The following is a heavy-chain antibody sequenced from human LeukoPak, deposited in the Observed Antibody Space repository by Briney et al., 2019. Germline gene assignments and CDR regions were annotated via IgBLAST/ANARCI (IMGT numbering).Heavy chain of an antibody. J-gene: IGHJ4*02. D-gene: IGHD3-16*02. Sequence: PSQTLSLTCTVSGGSISSGGYYWSWIRQHPGKGLEWIGYIYYNGSTYYNPSLKSRVTISVDTSKNQFSLKLSSVTAADTAVYYCARGPTVIDLPAGFGYWGQGTLVTVSS. CDR3: ARGPTVIDLPAGFGY. CDR2: IYYNGST. V-gene: IGHV4-31*03. CDR1: GGSISSGGYY.